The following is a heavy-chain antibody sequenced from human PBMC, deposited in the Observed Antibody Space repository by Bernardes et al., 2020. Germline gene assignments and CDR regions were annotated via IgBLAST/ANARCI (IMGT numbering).Heavy chain of an antibody. D-gene: IGHD3-22*01. J-gene: IGHJ3*02. CDR1: GGSFSGYY. CDR3: ARATYYYDSSGYYYVKIKDAFDI. Sequence: SEPLSLTCAVYGGSFSGYYWSWFRQPPGKGLEWIGEINHSGSTNYNPSLKSRVTISVDTSKNQFSLKLSSVTAADTAVYYCARATYYYDSSGYYYVKIKDAFDIWGQGTMVTVS. CDR2: INHSGST. V-gene: IGHV4-34*01.